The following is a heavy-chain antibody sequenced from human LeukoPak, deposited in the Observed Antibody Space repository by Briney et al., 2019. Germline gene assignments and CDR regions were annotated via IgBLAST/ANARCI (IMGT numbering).Heavy chain of an antibody. CDR1: GGSISSSSYY. Sequence: MASETLSLTCTVSGGSISSSSYYWGWIRQPPGKGLEWIGEINHSGSTNYNPSLKSRGTISVDTAKNQFSLKLSSVTAADTAVYYCARGLRETYYDFWSGYYREGRPDMDVWGKGTTVTVSS. CDR3: ARGLRETYYDFWSGYYREGRPDMDV. J-gene: IGHJ6*03. CDR2: INHSGST. D-gene: IGHD3-3*01. V-gene: IGHV4-39*07.